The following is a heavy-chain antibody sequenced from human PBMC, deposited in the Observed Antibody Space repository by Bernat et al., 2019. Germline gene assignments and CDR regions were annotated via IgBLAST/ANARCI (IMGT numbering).Heavy chain of an antibody. CDR1: GFTFSSYA. Sequence: EVQLVESGGGLVQPGGSLRLSCAASGFTFSSYAMSWVRQAPGEGREWVSAISGSGGSTYYAASVKGRFTISRDNSKNTLYLQMNSLRAEDTAVYYCAKDKGAYDSSGYYDYWGQGTLVTVSS. J-gene: IGHJ4*02. D-gene: IGHD3-22*01. V-gene: IGHV3-23*04. CDR2: ISGSGGST. CDR3: AKDKGAYDSSGYYDY.